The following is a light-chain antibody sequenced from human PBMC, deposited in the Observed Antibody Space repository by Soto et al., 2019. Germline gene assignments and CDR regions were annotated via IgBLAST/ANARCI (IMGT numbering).Light chain of an antibody. CDR1: IRDDGGYNY. V-gene: IGLV2-14*01. CDR3: SSYTSSSTLDV. J-gene: IGLJ1*01. Sequence: QSVLTQTASVSGSPGQSSTISCTGTIRDDGGYNYVSWYQQHPGKAPKLTIYEVSNRPSGVSNRFSGSKSGNTASLTISGLQAEDGADYYCSSYTSSSTLDVCGTGTKLTVL. CDR2: EVS.